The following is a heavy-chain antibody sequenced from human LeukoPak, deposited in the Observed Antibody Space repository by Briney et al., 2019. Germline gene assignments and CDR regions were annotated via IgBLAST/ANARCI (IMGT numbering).Heavy chain of an antibody. CDR1: GYTFTSYI. J-gene: IGHJ4*02. CDR3: ARDRYYGSGSYNYFDY. Sequence: ASVKVSCKASGYTFTSYIMHWVRQAPGQRLEWMGWINAGNGNTKYSQKFQGRVTITRDTSASTAYMDLSSLRSEDTAVYYCARDRYYGSGSYNYFDYWGQGTLVTVSS. CDR2: INAGNGNT. D-gene: IGHD3-10*01. V-gene: IGHV1-3*01.